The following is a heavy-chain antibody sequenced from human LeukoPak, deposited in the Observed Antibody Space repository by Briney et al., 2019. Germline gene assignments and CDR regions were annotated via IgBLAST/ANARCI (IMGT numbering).Heavy chain of an antibody. Sequence: KASETLSLTCAVYGGSFSGHYWSWIRQPPGKGLEWIGEINHSGSTNYNPSLKSRLTVSVDTSKNQFSLKLTSVTAADTAVYYCARARGAEAIDYWGQGNLVTVSS. D-gene: IGHD6-25*01. CDR2: INHSGST. CDR3: ARARGAEAIDY. CDR1: GGSFSGHY. V-gene: IGHV4-34*01. J-gene: IGHJ4*02.